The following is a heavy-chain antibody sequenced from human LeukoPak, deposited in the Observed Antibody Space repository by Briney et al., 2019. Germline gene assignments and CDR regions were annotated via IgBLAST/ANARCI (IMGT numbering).Heavy chain of an antibody. V-gene: IGHV3-23*01. CDR1: GFTFSSYA. Sequence: GGSLRLSCAASGFTFSSYAMSRVRQAPGKGLEWASAISGSGGSTYYADSVKGRFTISRDNSMNTLYLQMNSLRAEDTAVYYCAKDDRPPTTVTTDPWFDPWGQGTLVTVSS. CDR2: ISGSGGST. CDR3: AKDDRPPTTVTTDPWFDP. J-gene: IGHJ5*02. D-gene: IGHD4-17*01.